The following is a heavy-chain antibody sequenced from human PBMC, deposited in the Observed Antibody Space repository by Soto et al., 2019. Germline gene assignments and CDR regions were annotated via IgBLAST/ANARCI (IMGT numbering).Heavy chain of an antibody. CDR2: ISHSGST. CDR1: CPSICSINW. CDR3: ATPQEGKYSGSEWGREVVDL. J-gene: IGHJ3*01. Sequence: LSLTCAICCPSICSINWWSGVSHPPGTGLAWIGEISHSGSTNYNPSLKSGDSISVDKSKNQFSLKLSSVTAADTAVYYCATPQEGKYSGSEWGREVVDLWGQGTMV. D-gene: IGHD1-26*01. V-gene: IGHV4-4*02.